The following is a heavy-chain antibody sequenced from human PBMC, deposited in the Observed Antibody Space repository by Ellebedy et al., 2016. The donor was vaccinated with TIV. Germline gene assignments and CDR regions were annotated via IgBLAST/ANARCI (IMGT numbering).Heavy chain of an antibody. Sequence: GGSLRLSXAASGFTFSSYAMSWVRQAPGKGLEWVSAISGSGGSTYYADSVKGRFTISRDNSKNTLYLQMNSLRAEDTAVYYCAEVGGATPCFDYWGQGTLVTVSS. CDR3: AEVGGATPCFDY. CDR2: ISGSGGST. CDR1: GFTFSSYA. J-gene: IGHJ4*02. V-gene: IGHV3-23*01. D-gene: IGHD1-26*01.